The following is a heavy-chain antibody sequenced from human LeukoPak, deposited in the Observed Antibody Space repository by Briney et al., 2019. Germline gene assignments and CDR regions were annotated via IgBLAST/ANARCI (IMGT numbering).Heavy chain of an antibody. CDR2: ILGSGGGT. CDR1: GFTFSTYV. Sequence: GGSLRLSCAASGFTFSTYVMTWVRQAPGKGLEWVSAILGSGGGTYYTDSVKGRFTISRDNSKNTLYLQMNSLRAEDTAVYYCATTPGAYYYYHMDVWGQGTTVTVYS. D-gene: IGHD3-10*01. CDR3: ATTPGAYYYYHMDV. V-gene: IGHV3-23*01. J-gene: IGHJ6*02.